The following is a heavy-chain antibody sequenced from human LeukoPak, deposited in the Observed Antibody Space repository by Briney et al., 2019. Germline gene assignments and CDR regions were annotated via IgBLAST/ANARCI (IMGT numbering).Heavy chain of an antibody. CDR2: IYYNGNT. CDR1: GASISSSY. J-gene: IGHJ3*02. V-gene: IGHV4-59*01. D-gene: IGHD3-22*01. Sequence: PSGTLSLTCTVSGASISSSYWSWVRQPPGKRLEWIGFIYYNGNTNSNPSLKSRVPISADTSKNQFSPKLTSVTAADTAVYYCVRGNYDNRGYSNAFDIWGQGAMVTVSS. CDR3: VRGNYDNRGYSNAFDI.